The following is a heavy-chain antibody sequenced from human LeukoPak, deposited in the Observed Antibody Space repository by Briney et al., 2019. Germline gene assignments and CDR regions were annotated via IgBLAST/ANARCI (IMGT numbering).Heavy chain of an antibody. V-gene: IGHV3-23*01. J-gene: IGHJ4*02. D-gene: IGHD3-10*01. CDR2: ISGGGGST. CDR3: AKDLGYYGSGSYFHY. Sequence: GGSLRLSCAASGFTFSSYAMRWVRQAPGKGLEWVSAISGGGGSTNYADSVKGRFTISRDNSKNTLYLQMNSLRAEDTAVYYCAKDLGYYGSGSYFHYWGQGTLVTVSS. CDR1: GFTFSSYA.